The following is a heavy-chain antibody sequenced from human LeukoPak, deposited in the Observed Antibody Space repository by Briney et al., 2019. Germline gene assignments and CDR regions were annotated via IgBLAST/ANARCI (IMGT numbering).Heavy chain of an antibody. V-gene: IGHV3-15*01. CDR1: GFSFMNAW. D-gene: IGHD2/OR15-2a*01. J-gene: IGHJ4*02. CDR2: IKSNADGGTP. CDR3: TTFYHEYSPY. Sequence: SGGSLRLSCAASGFSFMNAWMIWVRQAPGKGLEWVGRIKSNADGGTPDYAAPGRGRFTISRDDSKNTMYLQMNSLKTEDTAVYYCTTFYHEYSPYWGRGTLVTVSS.